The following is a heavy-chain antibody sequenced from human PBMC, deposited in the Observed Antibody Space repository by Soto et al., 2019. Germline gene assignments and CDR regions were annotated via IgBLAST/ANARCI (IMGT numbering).Heavy chain of an antibody. CDR1: GGSISSGGYY. J-gene: IGHJ5*01. CDR2: IYNTGST. CDR3: ARGRAEFFCSGRRNNGFDA. Sequence: TLSLTCTVSGGSISSGGYYWSWIRQHPGRGLEWIGYIYNTGSTTYNPSLKSRVTISLDTSKNRFSLKLTSVTAADTAVYYRARGRAEFFCSGRRNNGFDAGGEGTLVTVS. V-gene: IGHV4-31*03. D-gene: IGHD2-15*01.